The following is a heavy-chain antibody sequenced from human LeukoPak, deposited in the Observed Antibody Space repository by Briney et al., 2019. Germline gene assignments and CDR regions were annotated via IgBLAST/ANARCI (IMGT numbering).Heavy chain of an antibody. CDR1: GYTFTGYY. CDR2: INPNSGGT. CDR3: ARGSHRWYSASWSENY. V-gene: IGHV1-2*02. D-gene: IGHD6-13*01. J-gene: IGHJ4*02. Sequence: ASVRVSCKASGYTFTGYYTHWVRQAPGQGLEWMGWINPNSGGTNYAQKFQGRVTMTRDTFRSTAYLELSRRGVDDTAVYYCARGSHRWYSASWSENYWGQGTLVTVSS.